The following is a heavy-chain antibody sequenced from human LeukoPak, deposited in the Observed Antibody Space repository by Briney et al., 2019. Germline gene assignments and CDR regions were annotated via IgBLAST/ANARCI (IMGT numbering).Heavy chain of an antibody. CDR3: NGEGY. CDR1: RFSFSNYD. Sequence: PGGSLRLSCSVSRFSFSNYDMHWVRQAPGKGLEWVTLIRSDGTDKYYADSVKGRFTISRDNSKNTLHLRMNSLRPEDTAVYYCNGEGYWGQGTLVTVSS. D-gene: IGHD4-17*01. CDR2: IRSDGTDK. J-gene: IGHJ4*02. V-gene: IGHV3-30*02.